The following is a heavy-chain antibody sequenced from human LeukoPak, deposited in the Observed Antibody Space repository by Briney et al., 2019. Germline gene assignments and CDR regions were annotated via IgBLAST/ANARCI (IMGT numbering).Heavy chain of an antibody. CDR2: IYYSGTT. J-gene: IGHJ6*03. Sequence: PSETLSLTCTVSGGSISSRNYYWGWIRQPPGKGREWIGIIYYSGTTYYNPSLKSRVTISVDTSKNQFSLRLTSVTAADTAVYYCARLLYYYYYMGVWGKGTTVTVSS. CDR3: ARLLYYYYYMGV. D-gene: IGHD2/OR15-2a*01. CDR1: GGSISSRNYY. V-gene: IGHV4-39*01.